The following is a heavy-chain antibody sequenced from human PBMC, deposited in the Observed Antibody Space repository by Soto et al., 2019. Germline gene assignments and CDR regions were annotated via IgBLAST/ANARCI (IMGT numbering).Heavy chain of an antibody. Sequence: SETLSLTCTVSGGSISSGGYYWSWIRQHPGKGLEWIGYIYYSGSTYYNPSLKSRVTISVDTSKNQFSLKLSSVTAADTAMYYCARDLQYSRLFYSMDVWGQGTTVTVSS. V-gene: IGHV4-31*03. D-gene: IGHD6-13*01. CDR2: IYYSGST. J-gene: IGHJ6*02. CDR1: GGSISSGGYY. CDR3: ARDLQYSRLFYSMDV.